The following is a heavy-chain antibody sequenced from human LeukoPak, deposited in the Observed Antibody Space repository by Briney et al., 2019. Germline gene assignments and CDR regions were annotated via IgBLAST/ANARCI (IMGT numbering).Heavy chain of an antibody. CDR1: GFTFSSYA. Sequence: GGSLRLSCSASGFTFSSYAMHWVRQAPGKGLEYVSAISSNGGSTYYADSVKGRFTISRDNSKNTLYLQMSSLRAEDTAVYYCVKEVTYYYGSGSHFDYWGQGTLVTVSS. V-gene: IGHV3-64D*06. CDR3: VKEVTYYYGSGSHFDY. J-gene: IGHJ4*02. CDR2: ISSNGGST. D-gene: IGHD3-10*01.